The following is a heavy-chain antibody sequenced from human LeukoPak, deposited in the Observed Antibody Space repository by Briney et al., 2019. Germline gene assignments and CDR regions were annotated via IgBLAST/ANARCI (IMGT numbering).Heavy chain of an antibody. CDR3: ARGRIIYFDY. CDR2: IYYSGST. V-gene: IGHV4-31*03. Sequence: SETLSLTCTVSGGSISSGGYYWSWIRQHPGKGLEWIGYIYYSGSTYYNPSLKSRVTISVDTSKNQFSLKLSSVTAADTAVYYCARGRIIYFDYWGQGTLVTVSS. CDR1: GGSISSGGYY. J-gene: IGHJ4*02. D-gene: IGHD3-16*01.